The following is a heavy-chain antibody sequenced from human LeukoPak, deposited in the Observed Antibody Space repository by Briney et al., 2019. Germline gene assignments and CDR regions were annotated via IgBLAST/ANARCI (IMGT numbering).Heavy chain of an antibody. J-gene: IGHJ4*02. CDR3: ARGRQLPLDY. CDR2: IWYDGSNK. V-gene: IGHV3-33*01. Sequence: GGSLRLSCAASGFTFSSYGMHWVRQAPGKGLEWVAVIWYDGSNKYYAESVKGRFTISRDNSKNTLYLQMNSLRVEDTAVYYCARGRQLPLDYWGQGTLVTVSS. CDR1: GFTFSSYG. D-gene: IGHD2-2*01.